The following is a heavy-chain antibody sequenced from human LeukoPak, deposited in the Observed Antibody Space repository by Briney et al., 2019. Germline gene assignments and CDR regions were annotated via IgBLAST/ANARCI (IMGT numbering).Heavy chain of an antibody. CDR2: ISADSATT. CDR1: GFTFSIYG. Sequence: GGSLRLSCAASGFTFSIYGMTWVRQAPGKGLEWVSVISADSATTFYADSVKGRFTISRDNAKNTVFLQMSSLRAEDTALYYCARKSASGNYPLDYWGQGTLVTVSS. V-gene: IGHV3-23*01. CDR3: ARKSASGNYPLDY. J-gene: IGHJ4*02. D-gene: IGHD3-10*01.